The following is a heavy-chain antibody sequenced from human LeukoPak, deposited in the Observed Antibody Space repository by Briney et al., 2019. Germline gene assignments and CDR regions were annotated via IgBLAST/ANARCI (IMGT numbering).Heavy chain of an antibody. J-gene: IGHJ3*02. V-gene: IGHV3-23*01. Sequence: GGSLRLSCAASGFTFSSYAMSWVRQAPGKGLEWVSAISGSGGSTYYADSVKGRFTISRDNSKNTLYLQMNSLRAEDTAVYYCAKGTLIVVVTNDAFDIWGQGTMVTVSS. CDR2: ISGSGGST. D-gene: IGHD3-22*01. CDR3: AKGTLIVVVTNDAFDI. CDR1: GFTFSSYA.